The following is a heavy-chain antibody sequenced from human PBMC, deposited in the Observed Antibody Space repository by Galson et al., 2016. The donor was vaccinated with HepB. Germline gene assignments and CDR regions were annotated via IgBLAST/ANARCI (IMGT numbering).Heavy chain of an antibody. V-gene: IGHV4-30-2*01. Sequence: TLSLTCAVSGDSISSGGYSWTWIRQPPGKGLAWIGYTYHSGSSYYNPSFKSRLTMSVDRSKNHFSLKLTSVTASDTAVYFCASVRGFCGGTCYSPEFDSWGQGTPVTVSS. CDR1: GDSISSGGYS. D-gene: IGHD2-15*01. CDR2: TYHSGSS. CDR3: ASVRGFCGGTCYSPEFDS. J-gene: IGHJ4*02.